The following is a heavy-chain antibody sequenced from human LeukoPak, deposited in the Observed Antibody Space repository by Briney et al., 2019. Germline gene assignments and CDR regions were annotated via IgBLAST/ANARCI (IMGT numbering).Heavy chain of an antibody. CDR2: IYYSGST. CDR3: ARAPIVVVTWGDYFNY. V-gene: IGHV4-59*01. D-gene: IGHD3-22*01. J-gene: IGHJ4*02. CDR1: GGSISGYY. Sequence: PSRTLSLTCTVSGGSISGYYWTWIRQPPGKGLEGIGYIYYSGSTNYNPSLKRRVTISVDPSKNQFSLKLRSVTAADTAMYYCARAPIVVVTWGDYFNYWGQGTLVTVSS.